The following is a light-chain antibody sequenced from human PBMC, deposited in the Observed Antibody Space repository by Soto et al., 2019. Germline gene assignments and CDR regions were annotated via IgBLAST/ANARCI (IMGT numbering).Light chain of an antibody. CDR3: QQYNNWPPMYT. CDR2: GAS. Sequence: EIAMTQSPATLSVSPGERATLSCRASQSVSSNLAWYQQKPGQAPSLLIYGASTRATGIPARFSGSGSGTEFTLTISSLQSEDFAVYYCQQYNNWPPMYTFGQGTKLEIK. V-gene: IGKV3-15*01. J-gene: IGKJ2*01. CDR1: QSVSSN.